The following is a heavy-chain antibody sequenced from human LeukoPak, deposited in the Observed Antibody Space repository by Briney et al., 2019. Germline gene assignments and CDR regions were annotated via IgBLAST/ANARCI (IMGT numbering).Heavy chain of an antibody. Sequence: GGSQTLSCAASVYTFDDYDMNWVRQVPGRGLEWVSGINWNGRITEYADSVKDRFTISRQNTKNSLYLYMNNLGGEDTALYFCARGSVQLWLRDTYYYMDVWGKGTTVTVSS. CDR1: VYTFDDYD. J-gene: IGHJ6*03. V-gene: IGHV3-20*04. CDR2: INWNGRIT. CDR3: ARGSVQLWLRDTYYYMDV. D-gene: IGHD5-18*01.